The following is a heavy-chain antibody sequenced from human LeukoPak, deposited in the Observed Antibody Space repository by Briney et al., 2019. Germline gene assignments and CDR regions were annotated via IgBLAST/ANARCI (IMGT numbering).Heavy chain of an antibody. CDR3: AKDQTIAVAGIDY. CDR1: GFTFDDYA. Sequence: PGRSLRLSCAASGFTFDDYAMHWVRQAPGKGLEWVSGISWNSGSIGYADSVKGRFTISRDNAKNSLYLQMNSLRAEDTALYYCAKDQTIAVAGIDYWGQGTLVTVSS. D-gene: IGHD6-19*01. CDR2: ISWNSGSI. J-gene: IGHJ4*02. V-gene: IGHV3-9*01.